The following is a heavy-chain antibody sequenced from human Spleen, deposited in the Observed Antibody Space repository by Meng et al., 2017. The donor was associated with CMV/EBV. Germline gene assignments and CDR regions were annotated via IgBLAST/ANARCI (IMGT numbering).Heavy chain of an antibody. CDR1: GFTFSDYY. D-gene: IGHD4/OR15-4a*01. V-gene: IGHV3-11*04. Sequence: GESLKISCAASGFTFSDYYMTWIRQAPGKGLEWVSYISSSGSITKYLDSVKGRFTISRDNAKNSLFLQMNSLRVDDTAMYYCVPSTGTNYVGYYVSWGQGTLVTVSS. J-gene: IGHJ5*02. CDR3: VPSTGTNYVGYYVS. CDR2: ISSSGSIT.